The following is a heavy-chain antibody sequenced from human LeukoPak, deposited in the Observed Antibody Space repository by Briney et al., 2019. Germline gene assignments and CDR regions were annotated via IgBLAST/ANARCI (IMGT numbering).Heavy chain of an antibody. Sequence: GGSLRLSCGVSGFRFSDYWMTWVRQAPGKGLEWVANIKHDGSGPSYLDSVKGRFTISRDNARNSLSLEMSSVRAEDSGVYYCARARNINVTGTDYFDSWGQGTLVTVSS. CDR3: ARARNINVTGTDYFDS. CDR2: IKHDGSGP. V-gene: IGHV3-7*01. J-gene: IGHJ4*02. D-gene: IGHD2-21*02. CDR1: GFRFSDYW.